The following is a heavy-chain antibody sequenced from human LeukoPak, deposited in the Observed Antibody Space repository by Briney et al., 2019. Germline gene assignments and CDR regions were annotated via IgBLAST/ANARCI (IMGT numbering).Heavy chain of an antibody. D-gene: IGHD6-25*01. J-gene: IGHJ6*02. CDR3: AGDSLQRPFYGMDV. Sequence: GGSLRLSCAASGFTFSSYSMNWVRQAPGKGLEWVSSISSSSYIYYADSVKGRFTISRDNAKNSLYLQMNSLRAEDTAVYYCAGDSLQRPFYGMDVWGQGTTVTVSS. CDR1: GFTFSSYS. V-gene: IGHV3-21*01. CDR2: ISSSSYI.